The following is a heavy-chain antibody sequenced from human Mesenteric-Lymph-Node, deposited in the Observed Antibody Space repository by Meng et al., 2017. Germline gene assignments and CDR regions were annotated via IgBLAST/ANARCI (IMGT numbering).Heavy chain of an antibody. CDR3: ARDIIAYYYDSSGYYNPNDAFDI. V-gene: IGHV3-48*04. J-gene: IGHJ3*02. CDR1: GFTFSSYS. CDR2: ISSSGSTI. Sequence: GESLKISCAASGFTFSSYSMNWVRQAPGKGLEWVSYISSSGSTIYYADSVKGRFTISRDNAKNSLYLQMNSLRAEDTAVYYCARDIIAYYYDSSGYYNPNDAFDIWDQGTMVTVSS. D-gene: IGHD3-22*01.